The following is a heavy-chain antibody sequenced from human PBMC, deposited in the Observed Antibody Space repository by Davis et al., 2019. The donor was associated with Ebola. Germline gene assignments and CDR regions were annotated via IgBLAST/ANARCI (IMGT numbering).Heavy chain of an antibody. CDR1: GGTFSSYA. D-gene: IGHD3-10*01. CDR2: MNPNSGNT. J-gene: IGHJ6*02. Sequence: ASVTLSCKASGGTFSSYAISRVRQAPGQGLEWRGWMNPNSGNTGCAQNFQGRVTMTRNTAISTAYMELSSLRSEDTAVYYCARTWFGELLIFPPTGLGYYGMDVWGQGTLVTVSS. CDR3: ARTWFGELLIFPPTGLGYYGMDV. V-gene: IGHV1-8*02.